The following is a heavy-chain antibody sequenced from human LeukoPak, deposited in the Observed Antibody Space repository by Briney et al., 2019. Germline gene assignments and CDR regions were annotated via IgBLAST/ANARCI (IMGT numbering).Heavy chain of an antibody. V-gene: IGHV4-34*12. D-gene: IGHD7-27*01. Sequence: SETLSLTCAVYGVSFSGYYWSWIRQPPGKGLEWIGEIIHSGSTNYNPSLKSRVTISVDTSKNQFSLKLSSVTAADTAVYYCARDWGSWGQGTLVTVSS. J-gene: IGHJ5*02. CDR1: GVSFSGYY. CDR3: ARDWGS. CDR2: IIHSGST.